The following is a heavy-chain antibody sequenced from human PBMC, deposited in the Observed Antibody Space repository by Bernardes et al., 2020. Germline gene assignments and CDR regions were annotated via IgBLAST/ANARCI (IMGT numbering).Heavy chain of an antibody. V-gene: IGHV4-61*01. Sequence: SETLSLTCTVSGGSVSSVSNYWRWILQPPGKGLEWIGYIYHSGTTNYNPSLKSRVTISVDTSKNQFSLRLSSMTAADTAVYYCARLAARYTSSWYGSWFDPWGQGTPVTVSS. D-gene: IGHD6-13*01. CDR3: ARLAARYTSSWYGSWFDP. CDR1: GGSVSSVSNY. J-gene: IGHJ5*02. CDR2: IYHSGTT.